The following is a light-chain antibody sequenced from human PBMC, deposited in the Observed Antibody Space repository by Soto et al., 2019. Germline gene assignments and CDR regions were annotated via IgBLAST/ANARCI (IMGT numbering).Light chain of an antibody. J-gene: IGLJ3*02. CDR3: AAWDGSLKGWV. CDR1: SSNIGSKT. V-gene: IGLV1-44*01. CDR2: TNS. Sequence: QSVLTQPPSASGTPGQRVTISCSGTSSNIGSKTVNWYQQLPGPAPKLLIYTNSQRPSGVPDRFSGSKSVTSASLAISGLQSEDEADYYCAAWDGSLKGWVFGGGTKLTVL.